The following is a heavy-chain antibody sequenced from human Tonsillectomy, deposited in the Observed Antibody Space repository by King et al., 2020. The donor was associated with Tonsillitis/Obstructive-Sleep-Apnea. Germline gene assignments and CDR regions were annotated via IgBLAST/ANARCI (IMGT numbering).Heavy chain of an antibody. CDR3: ARDGDAADFYYMDV. D-gene: IGHD7-27*01. V-gene: IGHV1-46*01. J-gene: IGHJ6*03. Sequence: VQLVESGAEVKKPGASVKLSCEASGYTFTTYYIHWVRQAPGQGLEWMGILNPSGGSTSYPHKFQGRVTMTRDTSTSTVYMELSSLRSEDTAVYYCARDGDAADFYYMDVWGKGTTVTVSS. CDR2: LNPSGGST. CDR1: GYTFTTYY.